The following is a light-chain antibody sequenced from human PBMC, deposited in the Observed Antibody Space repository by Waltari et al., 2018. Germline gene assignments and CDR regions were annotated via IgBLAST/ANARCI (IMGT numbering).Light chain of an antibody. CDR3: QQGDGFHPIT. J-gene: IGKJ5*01. CDR2: AVS. Sequence: DIQMTQSPSSVSASVGDRVTITCRASQDISSWLAWYQQKPGQAPRLLIYAVSILHSGVPSRFSGSGAGTDFTLTITSLQPEDFAIYYYQQGDGFHPITFGQGTRLE. CDR1: QDISSW. V-gene: IGKV1-12*01.